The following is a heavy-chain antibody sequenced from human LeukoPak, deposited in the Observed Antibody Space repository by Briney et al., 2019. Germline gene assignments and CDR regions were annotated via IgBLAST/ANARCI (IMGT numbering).Heavy chain of an antibody. D-gene: IGHD2-2*01. CDR2: IRYDGSNK. J-gene: IGHJ6*02. CDR1: GFTSSSYG. Sequence: PGGSLRLSCAASGFTSSSYGMHWVRQAPGKGLEWVAFIRYDGSNKYYADSVKGRFTISRDNSKNTLYLQMNSLRAEDTAVYYCAKAAAALYYYYGMDVWGQGTTVTVSS. CDR3: AKAAAALYYYYGMDV. V-gene: IGHV3-30*02.